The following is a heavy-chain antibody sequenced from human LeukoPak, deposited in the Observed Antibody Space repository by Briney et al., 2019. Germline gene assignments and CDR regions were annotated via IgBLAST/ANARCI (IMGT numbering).Heavy chain of an antibody. V-gene: IGHV3-30*01. CDR2: ISYDGSNK. J-gene: IGHJ3*02. D-gene: IGHD3-10*01. CDR1: GFTFSSYA. CDR3: ARAGDYYPPDAFDI. Sequence: GRSLRLSCAASGFTFSSYAMHWVRQAPGKGLEWVAVISYDGSNKYYADSVKGRFTISRDNSKNTLYQQMNSLRAEDTAVYYCARAGDYYPPDAFDIWGQGTMVTVSS.